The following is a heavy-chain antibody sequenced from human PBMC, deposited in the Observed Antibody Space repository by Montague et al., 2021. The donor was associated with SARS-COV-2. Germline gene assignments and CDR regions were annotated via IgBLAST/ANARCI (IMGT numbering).Heavy chain of an antibody. CDR2: MSNSNSYI. CDR1: GFTFSSYS. V-gene: IGHV3-21*01. Sequence: SMRISCAASGFTFSSYSMNWVRQAPGKGLEWVSSMSNSNSYIYYADSVKGRFTISRDNAKNSLYLQMNSLRAEDTAVYYCARAAWGYYDSSGYLDYWGQGTLVTVSS. CDR3: ARAAWGYYDSSGYLDY. J-gene: IGHJ4*02. D-gene: IGHD3-22*01.